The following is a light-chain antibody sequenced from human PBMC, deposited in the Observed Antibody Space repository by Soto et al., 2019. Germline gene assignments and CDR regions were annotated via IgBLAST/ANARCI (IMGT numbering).Light chain of an antibody. Sequence: QSVLTQPASVSGSPGQSITISCTGTSSDGGGYNYVSWYQHHPGKAPKLMIYDVSNRPSGVSNRFSGSKSGNTASLTISGLQPEDEADYYCSSYTTSNTRQIVFGTGTKVTVL. V-gene: IGLV2-14*03. CDR1: SSDGGGYNY. J-gene: IGLJ1*01. CDR3: SSYTTSNTRQIV. CDR2: DVS.